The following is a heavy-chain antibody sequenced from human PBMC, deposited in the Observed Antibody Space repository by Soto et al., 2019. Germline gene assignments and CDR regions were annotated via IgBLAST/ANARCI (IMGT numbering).Heavy chain of an antibody. D-gene: IGHD2-2*01. Sequence: GASVKVSCKASGGTFSSYAISWVRQAPGQGLEWMGGIIPIFGTANYAQKFQGRVTITADESTSTAYMELSSLRSEDTAVYYCARDQKVPWVPAPARFDYGMDVWGQGTTVTVPS. J-gene: IGHJ6*02. CDR2: IIPIFGTA. V-gene: IGHV1-69*13. CDR3: ARDQKVPWVPAPARFDYGMDV. CDR1: GGTFSSYA.